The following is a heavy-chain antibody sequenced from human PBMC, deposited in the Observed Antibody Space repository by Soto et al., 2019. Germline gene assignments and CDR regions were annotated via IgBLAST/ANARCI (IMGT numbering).Heavy chain of an antibody. CDR3: ARDSITIFGVVIIGYGMDV. D-gene: IGHD3-3*01. Sequence: SQTLSLTCAISGDSVSSNSAAWNWIRQSPSRGLEWLGRTYYRSKWYNDYAVSVKSRITINPDTSKNQSSLQLNSVTPEDTVVYYCARDSITIFGVVIIGYGMDVWGQGTTVTVSS. V-gene: IGHV6-1*01. CDR2: TYYRSKWYN. J-gene: IGHJ6*02. CDR1: GDSVSSNSAA.